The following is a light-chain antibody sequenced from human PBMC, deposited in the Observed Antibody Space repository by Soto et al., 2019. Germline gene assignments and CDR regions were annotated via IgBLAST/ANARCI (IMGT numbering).Light chain of an antibody. CDR3: QQRSNWPPIT. CDR2: GES. CDR1: QTVSSN. J-gene: IGKJ5*01. V-gene: IGKV3-15*01. Sequence: EIVMTQSPATLSVSPGERATLSCRASQTVSSNLAWYQQKPGQAPRLLIYGESTRATGIPARFSGSGSGTDFTLTISSLEPEDFAVYYCQQRSNWPPITFGQGTRLEI.